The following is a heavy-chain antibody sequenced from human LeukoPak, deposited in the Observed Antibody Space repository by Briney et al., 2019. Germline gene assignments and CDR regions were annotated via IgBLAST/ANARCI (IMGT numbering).Heavy chain of an antibody. Sequence: SETLSLTCAVYGGSFSGYYWSWIRQPPGKGLEWIGEINHSGSTNYNPSLKSQVTISVDTSKNQFSLKLSSVTAADTAVYYCARWSGAFDIWGQGTMVTVSS. CDR3: ARWSGAFDI. V-gene: IGHV4-34*01. CDR2: INHSGST. D-gene: IGHD1-26*01. CDR1: GGSFSGYY. J-gene: IGHJ3*02.